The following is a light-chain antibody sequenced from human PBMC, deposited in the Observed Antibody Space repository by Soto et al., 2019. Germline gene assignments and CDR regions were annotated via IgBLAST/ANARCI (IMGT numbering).Light chain of an antibody. CDR1: QSLSSH. CDR3: PQANSFPLT. Sequence: DIQMTQSPSSVSASIGDRVTITCRASQSLSSHLAWYQQKAGKAPKLLIYGVSNLQSGVPSRFSGSESRTEFTLTISSLQPEDFATYYCPQANSFPLTFGQGTRLEIK. J-gene: IGKJ5*01. CDR2: GVS. V-gene: IGKV1-12*01.